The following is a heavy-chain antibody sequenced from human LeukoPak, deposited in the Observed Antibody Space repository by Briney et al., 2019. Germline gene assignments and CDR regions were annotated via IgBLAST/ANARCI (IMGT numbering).Heavy chain of an antibody. CDR2: IYYSGST. D-gene: IGHD6-13*01. CDR3: VRQQPIGYFDY. J-gene: IGHJ4*02. CDR1: GDSISSGDYY. Sequence: PSETLSLTCTVSGDSISSGDYYWSWIRQPPGKGLEWIGYIYYSGSTYYNPSLKSRVTISVDTSKNQFSLKLSSVTAADTAVYYCVRQQPIGYFDYWGQGTLVTVSS. V-gene: IGHV4-30-4*01.